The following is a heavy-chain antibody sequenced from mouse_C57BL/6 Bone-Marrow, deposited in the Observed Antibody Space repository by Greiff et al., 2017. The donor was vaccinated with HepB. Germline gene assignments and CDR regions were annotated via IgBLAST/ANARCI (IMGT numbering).Heavy chain of an antibody. D-gene: IGHD2-3*01. CDR3: ARYDGYHWYFDV. CDR1: GYTFTSYW. J-gene: IGHJ1*03. CDR2: IDPSDSYT. V-gene: IGHV1-50*01. Sequence: KQSCKASGYTFTSYWMQWVKQRPGQGLEWIGEIDPSDSYTNYNQKFKGKATLTVDTSSSTAYMQLSSLTSEDSAVYYCARYDGYHWYFDVWGTGTTVTVSS.